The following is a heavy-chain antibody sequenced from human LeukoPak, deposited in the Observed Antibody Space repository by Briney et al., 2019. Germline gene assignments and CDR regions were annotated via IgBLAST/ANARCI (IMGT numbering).Heavy chain of an antibody. J-gene: IGHJ6*02. CDR1: GGTFSSYA. CDR2: IIPIFGTA. V-gene: IGHV1-69*13. D-gene: IGHD6-19*01. Sequence: ASVKVSCKASGGTFSSYAISWVRQAPGQGLEWMGGIIPIFGTANYAQKSQGRVTITADESTSTAYMELSSLRSEDTAVYYCARVISSGWYVFYYGMDVWGQGTTVTVSS. CDR3: ARVISSGWYVFYYGMDV.